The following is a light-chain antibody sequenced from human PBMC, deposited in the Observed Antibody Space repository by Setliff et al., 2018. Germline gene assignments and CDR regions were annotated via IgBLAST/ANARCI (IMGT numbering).Light chain of an antibody. CDR1: NSNIGAGYE. CDR3: QSYDNSLRYV. V-gene: IGLV1-40*01. Sequence: QSALTQPPSVSGAPGQRVTISCTGSNSNIGAGYEVHWYQHLPGTAPKLLIFGNINRPLGVPERLSGSKSGTSASLTISGLQAEDEADYYCQSYDNSLRYVFGTGTKVTVL. CDR2: GNI. J-gene: IGLJ1*01.